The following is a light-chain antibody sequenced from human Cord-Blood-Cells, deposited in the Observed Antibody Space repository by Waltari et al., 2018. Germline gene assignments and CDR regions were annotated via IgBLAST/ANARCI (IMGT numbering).Light chain of an antibody. V-gene: IGKV4-1*01. CDR1: QSVLYRSNNKNY. CDR2: WAS. J-gene: IGKJ2*01. Sequence: IVMTQPPDSLAVSLGERATIHCTSSQSVLYRSNNKNYLAWYQQKPGQPPKLLIYWASTRESGVPDRFSGSGSGTDFTLTSSSLQAEDVAVYYCQQYYSTPPTFGQGTKLEIK. CDR3: QQYYSTPPT.